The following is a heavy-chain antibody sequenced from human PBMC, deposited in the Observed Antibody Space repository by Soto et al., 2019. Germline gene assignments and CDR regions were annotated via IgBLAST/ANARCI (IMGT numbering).Heavy chain of an antibody. CDR1: GYTFTSYG. V-gene: IGHV1-18*01. CDR3: ARDSPPVDY. Sequence: QVQLVQSGAEVKKPGASVKVSCKASGYTFTSYGISWVRQAPGQGLERMGWISAYNGNTKYAQKLQGRVTMTTDTSTRTAYIEMRSLRADDTAVYYCARDSPPVDYWGQGTLVTVSS. J-gene: IGHJ4*02. CDR2: ISAYNGNT.